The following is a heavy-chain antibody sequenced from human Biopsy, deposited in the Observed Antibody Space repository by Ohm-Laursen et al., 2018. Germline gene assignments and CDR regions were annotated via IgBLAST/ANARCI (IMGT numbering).Heavy chain of an antibody. Sequence: RSLRLSCAASGFIFSDYGMHWVRQAPGKGLEWVSGISGSSNNIIYADSVRGRFTISRDNAKSSLYLEMNSLRSEETAFYYCTKRRTAVRPFDSWGHGTLVTVSS. V-gene: IGHV3-9*01. CDR1: GFIFSDYG. D-gene: IGHD6-25*01. CDR3: TKRRTAVRPFDS. CDR2: ISGSSNNI. J-gene: IGHJ4*01.